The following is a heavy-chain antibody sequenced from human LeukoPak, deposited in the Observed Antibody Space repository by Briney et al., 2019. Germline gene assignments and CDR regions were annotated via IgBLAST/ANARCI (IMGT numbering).Heavy chain of an antibody. Sequence: SETLSLTCTVSGGSISRYYWSWIRQPPGKGLEWIGDIYYSGSTNYNPSLKSRVTISVDTSKNQFSLKLSSVTAADTAVYYCARLTDCSSTSCYGDYYYYMDVWGKGTTVTISS. CDR1: GGSISRYY. D-gene: IGHD2-2*01. V-gene: IGHV4-59*01. CDR3: ARLTDCSSTSCYGDYYYYMDV. CDR2: IYYSGST. J-gene: IGHJ6*03.